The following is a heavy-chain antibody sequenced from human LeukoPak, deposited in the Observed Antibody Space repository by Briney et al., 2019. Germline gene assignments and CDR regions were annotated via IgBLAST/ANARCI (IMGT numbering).Heavy chain of an antibody. J-gene: IGHJ4*02. Sequence: SETLSLTCTVSGGSISSYYWCWIRQPPGKGLEWIGYIYYSGSTNYNPSLKSRVTISVDTSKNQFSLKLSSVTAADTAVYYCARRCSSSNCFYYWGQGTLVTVSS. V-gene: IGHV4-59*01. D-gene: IGHD2-2*01. CDR1: GGSISSYY. CDR3: ARRCSSSNCFYY. CDR2: IYYSGST.